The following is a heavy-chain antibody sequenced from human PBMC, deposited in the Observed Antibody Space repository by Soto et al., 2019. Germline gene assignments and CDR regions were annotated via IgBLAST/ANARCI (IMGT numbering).Heavy chain of an antibody. CDR2: IDWDDDK. CDR3: ARIHGYCSSTSCYKGWFDP. V-gene: IGHV2-70*04. CDR1: GFSLSTSGMR. J-gene: IGHJ5*02. Sequence: SGPTLVNPTQTLTLTCTFSGFSLSTSGMRVSWIRQPPGKALEWLARIDWDDDKFYSTSLKTRLTISKDTSKNQVVLTMTNMEPVATATYYCARIHGYCSSTSCYKGWFDPWCQGTLVTVSS. D-gene: IGHD2-2*02.